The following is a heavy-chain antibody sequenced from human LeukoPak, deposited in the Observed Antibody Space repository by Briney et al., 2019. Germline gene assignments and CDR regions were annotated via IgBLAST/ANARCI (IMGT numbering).Heavy chain of an antibody. J-gene: IGHJ4*02. CDR2: ISYDGSNK. Sequence: GGSLRLSCAASGFTFSSYAMHWVRQAPGKGLEWVAVISYDGSNKYYADSVKGRFTTSRDNSKNTLYLQMNSLRAEDTAVYYCARVFHRDCSSTSCPGDYWGQGTLVTVSS. V-gene: IGHV3-30-3*01. CDR1: GFTFSSYA. D-gene: IGHD2-2*01. CDR3: ARVFHRDCSSTSCPGDY.